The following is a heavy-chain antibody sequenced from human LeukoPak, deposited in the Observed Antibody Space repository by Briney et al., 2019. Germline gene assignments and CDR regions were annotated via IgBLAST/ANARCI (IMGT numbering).Heavy chain of an antibody. J-gene: IGHJ4*02. Sequence: TGGSLRLSCATSGFIFSFYSMNWVRQAPGKGLEWVPSINSSSSYIYYADSVKGRFTISRDNAKNSLYLQMSSLRAEDTAVYYCARGESTYSSSALDYWGQGSLVTVSS. CDR3: ARGESTYSSSALDY. D-gene: IGHD6-13*01. V-gene: IGHV3-21*01. CDR1: GFIFSFYS. CDR2: INSSSSYI.